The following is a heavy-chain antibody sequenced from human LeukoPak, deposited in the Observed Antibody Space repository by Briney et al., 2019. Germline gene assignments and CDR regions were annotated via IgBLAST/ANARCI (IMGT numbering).Heavy chain of an antibody. CDR2: ISTYNGDT. V-gene: IGHV1-18*01. D-gene: IGHD4-23*01. CDR3: ARDWVVRKFDY. J-gene: IGHJ4*02. CDR1: GYTFTSYG. Sequence: GASVKVSCKASGYTFTSYGISWVRQAPGQGLEWMGWISTYNGDTNYAQKLQGRVTMTTDTSTSTAYMELRSLRSDDTAVYYCARDWVVRKFDYWGQGTLVTVSS.